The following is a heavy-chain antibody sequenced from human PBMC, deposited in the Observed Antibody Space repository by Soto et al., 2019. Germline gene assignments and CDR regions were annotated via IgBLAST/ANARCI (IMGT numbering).Heavy chain of an antibody. V-gene: IGHV4-59*01. D-gene: IGHD3-22*01. CDR3: ARDYYYDNSGNPGAYYYGMDV. CDR1: GGSISSYH. J-gene: IGHJ6*02. Sequence: SETLSPTCTVSGGSISSYHWSWIRQPPGKGLEWIGYFYYSGSTKYNPSLKSRVTMSADKSKNQFSLRLKSVTAADTAVYWCARDYYYDNSGNPGAYYYGMDVWGQGTTVTVSS. CDR2: FYYSGST.